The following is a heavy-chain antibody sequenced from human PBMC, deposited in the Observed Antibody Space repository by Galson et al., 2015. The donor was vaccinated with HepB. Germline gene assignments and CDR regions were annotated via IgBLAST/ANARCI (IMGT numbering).Heavy chain of an antibody. CDR3: AKDGSSGSKPTNWFDP. V-gene: IGHV3-30*18. CDR2: ISYDGSNK. CDR1: GFTFSSYG. J-gene: IGHJ5*02. D-gene: IGHD1-26*01. Sequence: SLRLSCAASGFTFSSYGMHWVRQAPGKGLEWVAVISYDGSNKYYADSVKGRFTISRDNSKNTLHLQMNSLRAEDTAVYYCAKDGSSGSKPTNWFDPWGQGTLVTVSS.